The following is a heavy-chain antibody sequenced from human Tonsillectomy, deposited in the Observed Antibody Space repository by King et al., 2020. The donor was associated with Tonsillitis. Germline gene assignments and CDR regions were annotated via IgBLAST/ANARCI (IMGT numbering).Heavy chain of an antibody. CDR2: INPSGGST. CDR1: GYTFTSYY. J-gene: IGHJ3*02. CDR3: ARSRRFGELLYGSDAFDI. Sequence: QLVQSGAEVKKPGASVKVSCKASGYTFTSYYMHWVRQAPGQGLEWMGIINPSGGSTSYAQTFQGRVTMTRDTSTSTVYMELSSLRSEDTAVYYCARSRRFGELLYGSDAFDIWGQGTMVTVSS. D-gene: IGHD3-10*01. V-gene: IGHV1-46*01.